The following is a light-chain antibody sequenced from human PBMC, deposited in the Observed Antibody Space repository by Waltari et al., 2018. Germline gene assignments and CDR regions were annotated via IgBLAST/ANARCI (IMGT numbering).Light chain of an antibody. Sequence: RASESISNWLAWDQQKPGKAPKLLIYKASTLESGVPSGFSGSGSGTEFTLTISSLQHDDFATYYCQQYNSYALLTFGGGTKVEIK. V-gene: IGKV1-5*03. CDR1: ESISNW. J-gene: IGKJ4*01. CDR2: KAS. CDR3: QQYNSYALLT.